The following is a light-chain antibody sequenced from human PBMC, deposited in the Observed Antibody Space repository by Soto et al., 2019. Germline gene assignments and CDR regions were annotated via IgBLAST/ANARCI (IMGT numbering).Light chain of an antibody. CDR1: TGAVTSGYS. V-gene: IGLV7-43*01. CDR2: STN. Sequence: QAVVTQEPSLTVSPGGTVTLTCASSTGAVTSGYSPSWFQQNPGQAPRALIYSTNKKHSWTPARFSGSLLGGKAALTLSGVQPEDEAEYYCLLYYAGAYVFGTGTKVTVL. J-gene: IGLJ1*01. CDR3: LLYYAGAYV.